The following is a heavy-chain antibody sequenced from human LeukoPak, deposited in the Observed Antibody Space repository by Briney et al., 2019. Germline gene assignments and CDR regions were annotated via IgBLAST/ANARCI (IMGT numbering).Heavy chain of an antibody. V-gene: IGHV1-69*04. CDR1: GGTFSSYA. CDR3: ASPAVDFCSSTSCSLDY. J-gene: IGHJ4*02. Sequence: SVKVSCKASGGTFSSYAISWVRQAPGQGLEWMGRIIPILGIANYAQKFQGRVTITADKSTSTAYMELSSLRSEDTAVYYCASPAVDFCSSTSCSLDYWGQGTLVTVSS. D-gene: IGHD2-2*01. CDR2: IIPILGIA.